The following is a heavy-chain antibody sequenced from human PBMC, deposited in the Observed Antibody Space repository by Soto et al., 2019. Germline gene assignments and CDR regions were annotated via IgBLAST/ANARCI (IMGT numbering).Heavy chain of an antibody. Sequence: LRLSCAASGFTFSSYGMHWVRQAPGKGLEWVAVISYDGSNKYYADSVKGRFTISRDNSKNTLYLQMNSLRAEDTAVYYCAKDVSRIFGVVPYYYYGMDVWGQGTTVTVSS. V-gene: IGHV3-30*18. CDR3: AKDVSRIFGVVPYYYYGMDV. CDR1: GFTFSSYG. CDR2: ISYDGSNK. D-gene: IGHD3-3*01. J-gene: IGHJ6*02.